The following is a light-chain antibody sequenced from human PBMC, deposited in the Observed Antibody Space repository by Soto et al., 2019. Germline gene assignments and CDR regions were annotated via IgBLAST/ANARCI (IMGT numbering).Light chain of an antibody. V-gene: IGKV3-15*01. Sequence: EIVVTQSPATLSLSPGERATLSCRASQNAHWHLAWYQQKPGQAPRLLIYGASNRATDIPARFSGSGSGTEFALTISSLQSEDSAIYYCQQYTSWPLTFGVGTKVEIK. CDR3: QQYTSWPLT. CDR1: QNAHWH. J-gene: IGKJ4*01. CDR2: GAS.